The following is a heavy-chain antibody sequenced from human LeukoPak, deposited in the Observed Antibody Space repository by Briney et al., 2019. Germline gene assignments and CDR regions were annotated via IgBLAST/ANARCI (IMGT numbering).Heavy chain of an antibody. J-gene: IGHJ4*02. Sequence: PGGSLRLSCAASGFTFSNYAMSWVRQAPGKGLEWVSAFGGGVVGSTFSTDSVKGRFTISRDSSKNTLYLQMNSLRAEDTAVYYCAKGSFYDRSGYNDYWGQGTLVTVSS. CDR2: FGGGVVGST. V-gene: IGHV3-23*01. D-gene: IGHD3-22*01. CDR1: GFTFSNYA. CDR3: AKGSFYDRSGYNDY.